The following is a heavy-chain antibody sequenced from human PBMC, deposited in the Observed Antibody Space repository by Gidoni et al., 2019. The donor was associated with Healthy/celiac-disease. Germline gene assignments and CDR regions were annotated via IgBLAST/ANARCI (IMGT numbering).Heavy chain of an antibody. Sequence: QVQLQESGPGLVKPSETLSLTCTVSGYSISSGYYWGWIRQPPGKGLEWIGSIYHSGSTYYNPSLKSRVTISVDTSKNQFSLKLSSVTAADTAVYYCARVPPFFSYGDYENYYYGMDVWGQGTTVTVSS. CDR3: ARVPPFFSYGDYENYYYGMDV. CDR2: IYHSGST. J-gene: IGHJ6*02. CDR1: GYSISSGYY. D-gene: IGHD4-17*01. V-gene: IGHV4-38-2*02.